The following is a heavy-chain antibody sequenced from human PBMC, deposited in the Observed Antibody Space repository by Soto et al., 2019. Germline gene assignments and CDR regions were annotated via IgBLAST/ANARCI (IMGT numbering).Heavy chain of an antibody. CDR3: AKDISRGPSKNYDFWSGPDY. Sequence: PGGSLRLSCAASGLTFDEDAMHWVRQPPGKRLEWVSLIVWDGSNRYYADSVQGRFTISTDNSKYSLYLEMNSLRPEDTALYYCAKDISRGPSKNYDFWSGPDYWGQGTLVTVSS. J-gene: IGHJ4*02. CDR2: IVWDGSNR. D-gene: IGHD3-3*01. V-gene: IGHV3-43D*04. CDR1: GLTFDEDA.